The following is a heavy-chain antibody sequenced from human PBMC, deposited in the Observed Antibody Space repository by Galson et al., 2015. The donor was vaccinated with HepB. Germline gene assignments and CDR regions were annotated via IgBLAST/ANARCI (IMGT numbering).Heavy chain of an antibody. V-gene: IGHV1-18*01. CDR1: GYTFSSYS. Sequence: SVKVSCKASGYTFSSYSITWVRQAPGQGLEWMGWINTYNRNVNPSRKFQGRVTMTTDTSTSTAFMEVRSLRSDDTAVYYCARGAFVVVVDSIQNNWFGPWGQGTLVTVSS. CDR2: INTYNRNV. J-gene: IGHJ5*02. D-gene: IGHD2-15*01. CDR3: ARGAFVVVVDSIQNNWFGP.